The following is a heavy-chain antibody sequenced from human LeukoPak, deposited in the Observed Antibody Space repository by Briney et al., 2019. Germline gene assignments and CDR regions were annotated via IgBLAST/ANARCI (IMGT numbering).Heavy chain of an antibody. CDR1: GFTFSRHG. V-gene: IGHV3-30*03. J-gene: IGHJ4*02. CDR3: ARDRAWNYFDY. Sequence: GGSLRLSCAPSGFTFSRHGMHWVRQAPGKGLEWVAILSNDGSRKYYAHSVEGRFTISRDNSKNTLYLQMDSLRAEDTAVYYCARDRAWNYFDYWGQGTLVTVSS. D-gene: IGHD3-3*01. CDR2: LSNDGSRK.